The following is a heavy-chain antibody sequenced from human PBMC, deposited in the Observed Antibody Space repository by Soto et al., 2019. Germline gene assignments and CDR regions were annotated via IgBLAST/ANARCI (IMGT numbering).Heavy chain of an antibody. D-gene: IGHD1-7*01. CDR1: GESFSGYY. Sequence: SETLSLTCVVSGESFSGYYWSWIRQTPGMGLEWIGEVDHRGSTTYNPSLKNRASISIDSSKNLFSLELTSVTAADTALYFCARYEYGNSLYGVDVWGQGTRVTVS. CDR3: ARYEYGNSLYGVDV. V-gene: IGHV4-34*01. J-gene: IGHJ6*02. CDR2: VDHRGST.